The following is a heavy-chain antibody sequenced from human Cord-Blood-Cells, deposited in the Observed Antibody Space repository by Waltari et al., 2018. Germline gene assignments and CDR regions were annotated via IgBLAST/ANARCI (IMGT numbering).Heavy chain of an antibody. CDR2: IRSKAYGGKT. V-gene: IGHV3-49*03. CDR3: TSEIEPLGGSYQGFDY. Sequence: EVQLVESGGGLVQPGRSLRLSCTASGFTFGDYAMSWFRQAPGKGLGWVGFIRSKAYGGKTEDAASVKGRFTISRDDSKSIAYLQMNSLKTEDTAVYYCTSEIEPLGGSYQGFDYWGQGTLVTVSS. J-gene: IGHJ4*02. CDR1: GFTFGDYA. D-gene: IGHD1-26*01.